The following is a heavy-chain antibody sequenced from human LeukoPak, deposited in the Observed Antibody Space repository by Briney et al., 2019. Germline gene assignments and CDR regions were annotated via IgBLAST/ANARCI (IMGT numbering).Heavy chain of an antibody. J-gene: IGHJ4*02. CDR3: ARAQMGTPTDC. Sequence: GGSLRLSCAASGFTLSDYAMYWVRQAPGKGLVWVSRFTADGSSTIYADSVMGRFTVSRDIAENTLYLQMYSLRAEDTAVYYCARAQMGTPTDCWGQGTLATVSS. CDR1: GFTLSDYA. CDR2: FTADGSST. D-gene: IGHD1-14*01. V-gene: IGHV3-74*01.